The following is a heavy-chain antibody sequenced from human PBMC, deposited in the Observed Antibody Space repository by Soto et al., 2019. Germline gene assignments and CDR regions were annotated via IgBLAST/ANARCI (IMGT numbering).Heavy chain of an antibody. J-gene: IGHJ4*02. CDR3: ASEYSYYDSSGYPNGIDY. CDR2: IIPIFGTA. V-gene: IGHV1-69*13. Sequence: SVKVSCKASGGTFSSYAISWVRQAPGQGLEWMGGIIPIFGTANYAQKFQGRVTITADESTSTAYMELSSLRSEDTAVYCCASEYSYYDSSGYPNGIDYWGQGTLVTVSS. D-gene: IGHD3-22*01. CDR1: GGTFSSYA.